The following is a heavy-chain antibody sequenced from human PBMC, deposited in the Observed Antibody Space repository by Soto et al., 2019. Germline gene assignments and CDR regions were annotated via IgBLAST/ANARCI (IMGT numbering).Heavy chain of an antibody. Sequence: PGRYLRLSCEASGFTFSNFGMNCVRQAPGKGLEWVARVWYDGSSKYYVDSVKGRFTISRDNSKETVYLQMNSLRAEDTGVYYYAIYIDSNYDGMDVWFQWTTVTVSS. D-gene: IGHD3-9*01. J-gene: IGHJ6*02. CDR1: GFTFSNFG. V-gene: IGHV3-33*01. CDR3: AIYIDSNYDGMDV. CDR2: VWYDGSSK.